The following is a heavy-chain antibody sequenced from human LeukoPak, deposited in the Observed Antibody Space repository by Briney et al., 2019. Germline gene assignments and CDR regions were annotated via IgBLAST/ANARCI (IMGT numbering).Heavy chain of an antibody. V-gene: IGHV3-48*03. D-gene: IGHD1-26*01. CDR3: AKRSLSGSYLGFDY. CDR2: ISTSGSSI. J-gene: IGHJ4*02. CDR1: GFTFSTYE. Sequence: GGSLRLSCAASGFTFSTYEINWVRQAPGKGLEWLSHISTSGSSIHYADSVKGRFTISRDNAKNSLYLQMNSLRAEDTAIYYCAKRSLSGSYLGFDYWGQGTLVTVSS.